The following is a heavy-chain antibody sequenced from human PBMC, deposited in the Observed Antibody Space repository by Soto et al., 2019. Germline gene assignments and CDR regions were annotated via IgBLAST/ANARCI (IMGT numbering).Heavy chain of an antibody. CDR3: ARVAAVPAAENDYYYYGMDV. CDR1: GFTFSSYW. CDR2: INSDGSST. Sequence: HPGGSLRLSCAASGFTFSSYWMHWVRQAPGKGLVWVSRINSDGSSTSYADSVKGRFTISRDNAKNTLYLQMNSLRAEDTAVYYCARVAAVPAAENDYYYYGMDVWGQGTTVTVSS. V-gene: IGHV3-74*01. J-gene: IGHJ6*02. D-gene: IGHD2-2*01.